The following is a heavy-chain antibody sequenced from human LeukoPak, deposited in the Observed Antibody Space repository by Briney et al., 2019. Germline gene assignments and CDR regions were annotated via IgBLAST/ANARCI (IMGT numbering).Heavy chain of an antibody. D-gene: IGHD5-12*01. J-gene: IGHJ6*03. CDR1: GGSISTNY. V-gene: IGHV4-4*07. CDR2: IFASGST. Sequence: SETLSLTCTVAGGSISTNYLSWVRQPAGKGLEWIGRIFASGSTNYNPSLKRRVTMSVDTAKNQFSLKLTSVTAADTAVYYCARGAGYSREVNYYHYMDVWGKGTTVTVSS. CDR3: ARGAGYSREVNYYHYMDV.